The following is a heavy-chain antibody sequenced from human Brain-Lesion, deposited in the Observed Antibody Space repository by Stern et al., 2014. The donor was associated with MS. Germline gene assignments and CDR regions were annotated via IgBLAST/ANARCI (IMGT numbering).Heavy chain of an antibody. Sequence: EVQLVQSGGDLVQPGRSLRLSCAAFGFTFDDYAMHWVRQAPGKGLECVAGISWNLGTIGYADSVKGRFTTSRDNAYSSLYLQMNSLRPEVTALYYCARDIAGSSAYFAYWGQGTLVTVSS. D-gene: IGHD3-10*01. CDR1: GFTFDDYA. V-gene: IGHV3-9*01. CDR3: ARDIAGSSAYFAY. J-gene: IGHJ4*02. CDR2: ISWNLGTI.